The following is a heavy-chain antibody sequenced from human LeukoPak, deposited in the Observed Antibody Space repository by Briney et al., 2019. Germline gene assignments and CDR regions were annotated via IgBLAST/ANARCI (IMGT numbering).Heavy chain of an antibody. CDR1: GGSFSSSDSY. CDR2: VYSSGTT. J-gene: IGHJ5*02. V-gene: IGHV4-39*01. D-gene: IGHD6-19*01. Sequence: PSETLSLTCTVSGGSFSSSDSYWGWIRQPPGKGLEWVGCVYSSGTTYYSSSLYSRVTISVDTSKKQFSLRLSSVTAADTAVYYCGVAVADTGRWFDPWGQGTLVTVSS. CDR3: GVAVADTGRWFDP.